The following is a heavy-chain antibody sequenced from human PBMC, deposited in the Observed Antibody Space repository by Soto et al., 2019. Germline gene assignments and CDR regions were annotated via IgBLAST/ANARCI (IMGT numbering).Heavy chain of an antibody. CDR3: ARVVGDDFGDSGGFDY. D-gene: IGHD4-17*01. CDR1: GGSIRDYF. V-gene: IGHV4-59*01. CDR2: IYYSGRT. J-gene: IGHJ4*02. Sequence: SSETLSLTCTVSGGSIRDYFWTWIRQPPGKGLEWIGYIYYSGRTNYNPSLKSRVSISVDTSKNHFSLQLRSVTAADTAVYYCARVVGDDFGDSGGFDYWGQGTLVTVSS.